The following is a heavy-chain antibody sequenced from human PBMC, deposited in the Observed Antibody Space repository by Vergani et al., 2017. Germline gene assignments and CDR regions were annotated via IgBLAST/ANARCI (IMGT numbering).Heavy chain of an antibody. Sequence: EVHLEESGGGLVQPGGSLRLSCAASGFTFGDYDMNWVRQAPGKGLEWVSRVKWNGDSSVYADSVKGRFTISRDNAKNSLYLQMTSLRAEDTAFYYCARRGSGNTYYFDYWGQGALVTVSS. D-gene: IGHD3-10*01. CDR3: ARRGSGNTYYFDY. J-gene: IGHJ4*02. CDR2: VKWNGDSS. V-gene: IGHV3-20*04. CDR1: GFTFGDYD.